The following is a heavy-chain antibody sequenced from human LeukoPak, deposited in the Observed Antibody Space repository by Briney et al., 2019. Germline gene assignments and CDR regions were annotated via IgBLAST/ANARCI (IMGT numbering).Heavy chain of an antibody. Sequence: PGGSLRLSCAASGFTFSTYSMSLVRQAPGKGLEWVSSISSSRTYIYYADSLKGRFNISRDNAKNSLYLQMNSLRAEDTAVYYCARAKSDMVRGVIYYWGQGTLVTVSS. CDR3: ARAKSDMVRGVIYY. CDR1: GFTFSTYS. CDR2: ISSSRTYI. D-gene: IGHD3-10*01. J-gene: IGHJ4*02. V-gene: IGHV3-21*01.